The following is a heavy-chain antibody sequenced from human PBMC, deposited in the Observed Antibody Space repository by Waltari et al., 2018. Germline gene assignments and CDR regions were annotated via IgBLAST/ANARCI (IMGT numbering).Heavy chain of an antibody. CDR3: ARGTYTVTTKGYFDY. J-gene: IGHJ4*02. D-gene: IGHD4-17*01. Sequence: EVQLVESGGGLVQPGGSLRLSCAASGFTFSSHWMSWVRQAPGKGLEGVANIKQDGSEKYYVDSVEGRFTISRDNAKTSLSLQMNSLRADDTAVYYCARGTYTVTTKGYFDYWGQGTLVTVSS. CDR1: GFTFSSHW. CDR2: IKQDGSEK. V-gene: IGHV3-7*01.